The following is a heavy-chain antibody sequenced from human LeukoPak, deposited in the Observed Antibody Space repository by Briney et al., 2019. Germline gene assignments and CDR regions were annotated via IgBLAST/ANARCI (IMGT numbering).Heavy chain of an antibody. J-gene: IGHJ5*02. CDR1: RGSISSYY. CDR2: IYHSGST. D-gene: IGHD2-2*01. Sequence: SETLSLTCTVSRGSISSYYWSWIRQPPGKGLEWIGYIYHSGSTNYNPSLKSRVTMSVDTSKNQFSLKLSSVTPADTAVYYCVRDKGGYCSSTSCYAGHWFDPWGQGTLVTASS. CDR3: VRDKGGYCSSTSCYAGHWFDP. V-gene: IGHV4-59*01.